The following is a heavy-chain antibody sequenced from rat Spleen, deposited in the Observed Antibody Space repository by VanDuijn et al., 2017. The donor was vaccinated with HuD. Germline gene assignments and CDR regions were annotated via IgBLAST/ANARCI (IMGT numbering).Heavy chain of an antibody. J-gene: IGHJ2*01. Sequence: QVQLKESGPGLVQPSQTLSLTCTVSGFSLTSYNVHWVRQPTGKGLEWMGIIWTGGSTDYNSALKSRLSISRDTSKSQVFLKMNSLQTEDTATYYCARDPTAELYFDYWGQGVMVTVSS. CDR2: IWTGGST. CDR1: GFSLTSYN. CDR3: ARDPTAELYFDY. V-gene: IGHV2-30*01.